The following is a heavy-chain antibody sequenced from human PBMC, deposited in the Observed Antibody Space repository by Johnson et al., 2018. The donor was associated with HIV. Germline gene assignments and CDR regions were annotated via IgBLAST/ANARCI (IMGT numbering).Heavy chain of an antibody. V-gene: IGHV3-7*05. Sequence: VQLVESGGGLVQPGGSLRLSCAASGFSFSRFWMSWVRQAPGKGLEWVANMKQDGSEKYYADSVKGRFTISRDNAKNSLYLQMKSLRAEDTALYYCARAPGYPDAFDIWGQGTMVTVSS. D-gene: IGHD5-12*01. CDR3: ARAPGYPDAFDI. CDR2: MKQDGSEK. J-gene: IGHJ3*02. CDR1: GFSFSRFW.